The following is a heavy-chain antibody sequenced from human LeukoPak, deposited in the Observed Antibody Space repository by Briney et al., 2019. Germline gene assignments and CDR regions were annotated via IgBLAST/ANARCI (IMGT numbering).Heavy chain of an antibody. CDR2: ISYDGSNK. Sequence: GGSLRPSCAASGFTFSRYDIHWVRQAPGKGLEWVALISYDGSNKYYADSVRGRFTISRDNSKDTLYLQMNSLRAEDTAVYYCARDITYKGSGSYYLDYWGQGTLVTVSS. V-gene: IGHV3-30-3*01. CDR3: ARDITYKGSGSYYLDY. D-gene: IGHD3-10*01. J-gene: IGHJ4*02. CDR1: GFTFSRYD.